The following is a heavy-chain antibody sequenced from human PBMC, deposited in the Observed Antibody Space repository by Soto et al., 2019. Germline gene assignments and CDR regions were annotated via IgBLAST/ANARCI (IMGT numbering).Heavy chain of an antibody. D-gene: IGHD2-15*01. V-gene: IGHV4-31*03. CDR1: GGSISSGGYY. J-gene: IGHJ5*02. CDR2: IYYSGST. Sequence: SETLSLTCTVSGGSISSGGYYWSWIRQHPGKGLEWIGYIYYSGSTYYNPSLKIRVTISVDTSKNQFSLKLSSVTAAYTAVYYCARDRCSGGSCYAGRRNNWFDPWGQGTLVTVSS. CDR3: ARDRCSGGSCYAGRRNNWFDP.